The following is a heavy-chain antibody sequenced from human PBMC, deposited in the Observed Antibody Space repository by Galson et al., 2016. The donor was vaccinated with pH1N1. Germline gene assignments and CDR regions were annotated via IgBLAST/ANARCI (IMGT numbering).Heavy chain of an antibody. D-gene: IGHD2-21*02. V-gene: IGHV4/OR15-8*01. J-gene: IGHJ4*02. Sequence: WVRQTPGRGLEWIGEVHHWKGANYNPSLKSRVTISVDKSKNQFSLKLTSLTAADTAVYYCARGGDWAFDFWGQGTLVTVSS. CDR2: VHHWKGA. CDR3: ARGGDWAFDF.